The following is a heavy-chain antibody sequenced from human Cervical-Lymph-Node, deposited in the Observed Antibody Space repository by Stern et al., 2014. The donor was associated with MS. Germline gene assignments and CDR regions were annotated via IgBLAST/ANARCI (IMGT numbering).Heavy chain of an antibody. J-gene: IGHJ5*02. D-gene: IGHD6-13*01. Sequence: VQLVQSGAEVTKPGSSAKVSCKASGGTFSKFPSSWVRQAPGQGLEWMGGIFPVFGKPTYAQEFRGRGTVTADVSTSTVYMELSSLRSDDTAVYYCALSSEASDRWYSLGYDLWGQGTLVTVSS. CDR2: IFPVFGKP. V-gene: IGHV1-69*01. CDR1: GGTFSKFP. CDR3: ALSSEASDRWYSLGYDL.